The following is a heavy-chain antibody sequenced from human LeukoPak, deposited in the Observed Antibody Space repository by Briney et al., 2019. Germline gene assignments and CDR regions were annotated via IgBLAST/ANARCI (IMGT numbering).Heavy chain of an antibody. Sequence: SQTLSLTCTVSGGSISSGSYYWSWIRQPAGKGLEWIGRIYTNGSINYNPSLKSRVTISVDMSKNQFSLRLSSVTAADSAVYYCARVSPIFSVAVSDAFDLWGQGTMVTVSS. J-gene: IGHJ3*01. D-gene: IGHD3-3*01. V-gene: IGHV4-61*02. CDR1: GGSISSGSYY. CDR3: ARVSPIFSVAVSDAFDL. CDR2: IYTNGSI.